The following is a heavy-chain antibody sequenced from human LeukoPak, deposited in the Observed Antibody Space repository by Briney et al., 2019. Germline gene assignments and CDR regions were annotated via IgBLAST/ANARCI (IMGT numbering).Heavy chain of an antibody. CDR3: LSGSYSFPSGY. J-gene: IGHJ4*02. CDR2: ISSSGSTI. Sequence: GGSLRLSCAASGFTFSDYYMSWLRQAPGKGLEWVSYISSSGSTIYYADSVKGRFTISRDNAKNSLYLQMNSLRAEDTAVYYCLSGSYSFPSGYWGQGTLVTASS. CDR1: GFTFSDYY. V-gene: IGHV3-11*04. D-gene: IGHD1-26*01.